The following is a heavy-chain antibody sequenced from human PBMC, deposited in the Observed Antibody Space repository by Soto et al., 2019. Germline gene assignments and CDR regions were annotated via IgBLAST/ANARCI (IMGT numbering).Heavy chain of an antibody. J-gene: IGHJ4*02. CDR2: ISSSISTI. CDR1: GFTFSSYS. D-gene: IGHD6-6*01. Sequence: EVQLVESGGGLVQPGGSLRLSCAASGFTFSSYSMNWVRQAPGKGLEWVSDISSSISTINYADSVKGRFTISRDNAKNSLYLQMNSLGDEDTAVYYCAREVRIAARSGIDYWGQGTLVTVSS. V-gene: IGHV3-48*02. CDR3: AREVRIAARSGIDY.